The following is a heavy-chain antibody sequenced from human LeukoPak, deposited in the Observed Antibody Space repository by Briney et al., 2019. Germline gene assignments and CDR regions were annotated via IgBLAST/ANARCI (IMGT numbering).Heavy chain of an antibody. CDR1: GYTFTSYG. CDR3: AREYSSSSCFDY. V-gene: IGHV1-18*01. Sequence: ASVKVSCKASGYTFTSYGISWVRQAPGQGLEWMGWISAYNGNTNYAQKFQGRVTITADESTSTAYMELSSLRSEDTAVYYCAREYSSSSCFDYWGQGTLVTVSS. J-gene: IGHJ4*02. CDR2: ISAYNGNT. D-gene: IGHD6-6*01.